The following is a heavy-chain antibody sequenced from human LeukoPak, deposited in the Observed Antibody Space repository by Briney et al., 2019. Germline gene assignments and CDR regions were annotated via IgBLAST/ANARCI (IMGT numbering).Heavy chain of an antibody. J-gene: IGHJ6*04. CDR1: GGTFSSYA. V-gene: IGHV1-69*13. CDR2: IIPIFGTA. Sequence: SVKVSFKASGGTFSSYAISWVRQAPGQGLEWMGGIIPIFGTANYAQKFQGRVTITADESTSTAYMELSSLRSEDTAVYYCAREYCSGGSCFPSGYGMDVWGKGTTVTVSS. D-gene: IGHD2-15*01. CDR3: AREYCSGGSCFPSGYGMDV.